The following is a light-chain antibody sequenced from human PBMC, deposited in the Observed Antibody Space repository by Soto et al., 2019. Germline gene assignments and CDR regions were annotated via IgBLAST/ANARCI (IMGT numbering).Light chain of an antibody. J-gene: IGLJ2*01. V-gene: IGLV2-14*01. Sequence: QSVLTQPASVSGSPGQSITMSCAGTSGDVGGYNYVSWYQQHPGKAPKLMIFDVTKRPSGVSNRFSGSKSGNTASLTISGLQAEDEAHYYCSSYTSIATWVFGGGTKVTVL. CDR2: DVT. CDR3: SSYTSIATWV. CDR1: SGDVGGYNY.